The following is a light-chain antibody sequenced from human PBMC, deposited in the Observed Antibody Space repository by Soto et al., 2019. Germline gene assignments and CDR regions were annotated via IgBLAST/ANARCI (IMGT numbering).Light chain of an antibody. V-gene: IGKV1-5*03. Sequence: DIQMTHSPSTLSASVGDRVTITCRASQSISSWLAWYQQKPGKAPKLLIYKASSLESGVPSRFSGSGSGTEFTLTISSLQPDDFATYYCQQYNSYSHTFGQGT. J-gene: IGKJ2*01. CDR3: QQYNSYSHT. CDR2: KAS. CDR1: QSISSW.